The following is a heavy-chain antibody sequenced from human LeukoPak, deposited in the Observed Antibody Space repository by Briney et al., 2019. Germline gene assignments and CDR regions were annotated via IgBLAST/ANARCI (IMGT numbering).Heavy chain of an antibody. CDR3: ARDWFHAIDY. J-gene: IGHJ4*02. V-gene: IGHV3-9*01. Sequence: GGSLRLSCAASGFTFDDYAMHWVRQAPGKGLEWVSGISWKSDRIGYADSVKGRFTISRDNAKNSLYLQMNSLRAEDTAVYYCARDWFHAIDYWGQGTLVTVSS. CDR1: GFTFDDYA. D-gene: IGHD2/OR15-2a*01. CDR2: ISWKSDRI.